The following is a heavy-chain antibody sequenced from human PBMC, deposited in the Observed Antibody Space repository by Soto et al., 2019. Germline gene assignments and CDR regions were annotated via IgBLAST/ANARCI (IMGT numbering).Heavy chain of an antibody. CDR1: GFTVSSNY. Sequence: EVQLVESGGGLVQPGGSLRLSCAASGFTVSSNYMSWVRQAPGTGLEWVSVLYSGGSTYYADSVKGRFTISRDNSENTLYLQMNSLRAEDTAVYYCARTCSGGTCSFDYWGQGTLVTVSS. CDR3: ARTCSGGTCSFDY. V-gene: IGHV3-66*01. D-gene: IGHD2-15*01. CDR2: LYSGGST. J-gene: IGHJ4*02.